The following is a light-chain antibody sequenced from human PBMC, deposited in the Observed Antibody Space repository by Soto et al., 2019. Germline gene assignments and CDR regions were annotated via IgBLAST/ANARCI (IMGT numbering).Light chain of an antibody. V-gene: IGLV7-43*01. CDR1: TGAVTSGQY. CDR3: LLYYGGALVV. Sequence: QAVVTLEPSLTVSPGGTVTLTCASSTGAVTSGQYPNWVKQKPGQVPKSLIYSTSDKHSWTTDRFSGYLLGGKAALTLSSVKREDEAEYHCLLYYGGALVVLGGGTKLTVL. CDR2: STS. J-gene: IGLJ2*01.